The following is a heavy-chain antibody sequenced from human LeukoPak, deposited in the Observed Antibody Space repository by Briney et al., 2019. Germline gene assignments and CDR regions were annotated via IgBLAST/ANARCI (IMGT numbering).Heavy chain of an antibody. J-gene: IGHJ4*02. CDR3: AKRGWNYVVDY. Sequence: GGSLRLSCAASGFSFSNYDMSWVRQAPGKGLEWVSAISGSGGSTYYADSVKGRLTISRDNSKNTLYLQMNSLRAEDTAVYYCAKRGWNYVVDYWGQGTLVTVSS. CDR2: ISGSGGST. D-gene: IGHD1-7*01. V-gene: IGHV3-23*01. CDR1: GFSFSNYD.